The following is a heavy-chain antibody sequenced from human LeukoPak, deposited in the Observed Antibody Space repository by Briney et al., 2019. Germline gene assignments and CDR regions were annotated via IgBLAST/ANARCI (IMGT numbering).Heavy chain of an antibody. J-gene: IGHJ3*01. D-gene: IGHD6-25*01. CDR3: AREVFEGQRQSDAFDV. CDR1: GFTFSSHW. V-gene: IGHV3-74*01. Sequence: HPGGSLRLSCAASGFTFSSHWMHWVRQAPGEGLVWVSRVNGPGDWTHYADSVRGRFIISRDNAENTISLQMNNLRAEDTAVYFCAREVFEGQRQSDAFDVLGQGTMVTVSS. CDR2: VNGPGDWT.